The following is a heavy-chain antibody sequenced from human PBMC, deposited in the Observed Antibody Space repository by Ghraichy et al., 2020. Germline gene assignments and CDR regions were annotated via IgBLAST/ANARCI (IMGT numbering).Heavy chain of an antibody. Sequence: GGSLRLSCAASGFTFTSYTMSWVRQAPGKGLEWVSAISDTGDSTFYADSVKGRFTISRDNSKNTLYLQMNSLRAEDTAVYFCAKPQWELVAWGQGTLVTVSS. CDR3: AKPQWELVA. V-gene: IGHV3-23*01. D-gene: IGHD1-26*01. J-gene: IGHJ5*02. CDR2: ISDTGDST. CDR1: GFTFTSYT.